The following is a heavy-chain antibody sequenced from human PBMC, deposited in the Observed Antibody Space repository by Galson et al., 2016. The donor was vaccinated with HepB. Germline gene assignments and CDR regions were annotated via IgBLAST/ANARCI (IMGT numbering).Heavy chain of an antibody. CDR3: ARANSGWVAYDF. J-gene: IGHJ4*02. V-gene: IGHV3-23*01. CDR1: GFTFSSYA. Sequence: SLRLSCAASGFTFSSYAMNWVRQVSDKGLEWVAVVSGGSAYTYYADSVKGRFTIFRDNSKGTLYLQMNSLGVADTAVYYCARANSGWVAYDFWGQGTPVTVSS. CDR2: VSGGSAYT. D-gene: IGHD6-19*01.